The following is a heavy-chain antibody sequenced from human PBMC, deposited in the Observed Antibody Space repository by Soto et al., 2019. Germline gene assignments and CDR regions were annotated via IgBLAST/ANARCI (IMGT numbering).Heavy chain of an antibody. CDR1: GFTFSSYA. D-gene: IGHD4-17*01. CDR2: ISYDGRDK. Sequence: QVQLVESGGGVVQPGRSLRLSCAASGFTFSSYAMHWVRQAPGKGLEWVAVISYDGRDKYYADSVKGRFTISRDNSRNTLFLQMHSLRPEDTALYYCARALLDDGEKRYNWFDPWGQGTLVTVSS. CDR3: ARALLDDGEKRYNWFDP. J-gene: IGHJ5*02. V-gene: IGHV3-30*04.